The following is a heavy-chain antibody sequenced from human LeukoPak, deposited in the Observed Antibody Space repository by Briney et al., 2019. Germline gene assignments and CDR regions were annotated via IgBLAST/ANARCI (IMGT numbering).Heavy chain of an antibody. V-gene: IGHV4-59*11. D-gene: IGHD6-19*01. CDR3: ARDRGSTGYYYLDS. Sequence: SETLSLTCSVSGGPITEHYWSWIRQPPGKGLEWIGYIYHTGSTNYSPSLKSRVTMSVDAPRNQFSLKLVSVTAADTAVYYCARDRGSTGYYYLDSWGQGILVTVSS. CDR1: GGPITEHY. CDR2: IYHTGST. J-gene: IGHJ4*02.